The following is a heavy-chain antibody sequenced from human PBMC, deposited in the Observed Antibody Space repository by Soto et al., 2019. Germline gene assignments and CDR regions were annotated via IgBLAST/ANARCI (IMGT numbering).Heavy chain of an antibody. D-gene: IGHD6-6*01. Sequence: GGPLILSCAASGFPLSSYEMHWVRQDAGKGLEWVSYISSSGSTIYYADSVKGRFTISRDNAKNSLYLQMNSLRAEDTAVYYCARGRGRIASPEVIDYWGQGTLVSVTS. CDR3: ARGRGRIASPEVIDY. CDR2: ISSSGSTI. J-gene: IGHJ4*02. CDR1: GFPLSSYE. V-gene: IGHV3-48*03.